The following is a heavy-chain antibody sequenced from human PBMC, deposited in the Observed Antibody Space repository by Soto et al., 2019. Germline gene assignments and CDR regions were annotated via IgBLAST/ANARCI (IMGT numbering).Heavy chain of an antibody. CDR2: ISGSGDST. CDR1: GLTFTSYA. Sequence: EVQLLESGGGLVQPGGSLRLSCAASGLTFTSYAMSWVRQAPGKGLEWVSAISGSGDSTYYPDSVKGRFTISRDNSRNTLYLQMNSLRAEDTAVYYCATDFKPYYGYNYFDYWGQGTLVTVSS. V-gene: IGHV3-23*01. J-gene: IGHJ4*02. D-gene: IGHD3-3*01. CDR3: ATDFKPYYGYNYFDY.